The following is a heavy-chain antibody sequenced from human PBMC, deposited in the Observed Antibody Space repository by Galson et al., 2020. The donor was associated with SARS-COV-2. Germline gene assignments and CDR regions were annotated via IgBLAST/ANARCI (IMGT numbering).Heavy chain of an antibody. CDR2: TYHSGST. CDR3: ARVGTMYYAMDV. Sequence: SETLSLTCAVSGGSISSRGYSWSWIRQPPGKGLEWIGYTYHSGSTYYNPSLKSRVNISVDRSKNQFSLKLSSVTAADTAVYYCARVGTMYYAMDVWGHGTTVTVSS. J-gene: IGHJ6*02. CDR1: GGSISSRGYS. V-gene: IGHV4-30-2*01. D-gene: IGHD3-10*01.